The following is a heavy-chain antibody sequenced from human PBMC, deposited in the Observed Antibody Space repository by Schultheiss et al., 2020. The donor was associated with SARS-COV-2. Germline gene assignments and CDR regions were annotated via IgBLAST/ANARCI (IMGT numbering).Heavy chain of an antibody. CDR2: IKQDGSEK. V-gene: IGHV3-7*04. Sequence: GGSLRLSCAASGFTVSSYWMSWVRQAPGKGLEWVANIKQDGSEKYYVDSVKGRFTISRDNAKNSLYLQMNSLRAEDTAVYYCAKDFLGYCSSTSCLFQHWGQGTLVTVSS. CDR3: AKDFLGYCSSTSCLFQH. J-gene: IGHJ1*01. D-gene: IGHD2-2*01. CDR1: GFTVSSYW.